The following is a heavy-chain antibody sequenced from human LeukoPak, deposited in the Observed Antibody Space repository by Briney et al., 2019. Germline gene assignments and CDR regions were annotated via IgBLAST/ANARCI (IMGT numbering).Heavy chain of an antibody. CDR3: HSDSTDS. CDR1: GAPISSNNW. Sequence: SGTLSLTCAVSGAPISSNNWWWSWVRQPPGKGLEWIGEIYHSGSTNYNPSLKSRVTMSVDSSRNQFSLRLTSVTAADTAMYYCHSDSTDSWGQGTVVTVSS. V-gene: IGHV4-4*02. D-gene: IGHD3-10*01. CDR2: IYHSGST. J-gene: IGHJ4*02.